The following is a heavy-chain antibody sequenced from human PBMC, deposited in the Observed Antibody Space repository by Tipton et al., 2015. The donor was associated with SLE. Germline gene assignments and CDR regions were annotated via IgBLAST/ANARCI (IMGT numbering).Heavy chain of an antibody. J-gene: IGHJ4*02. V-gene: IGHV3-43D*04. D-gene: IGHD5-18*01. Sequence: SLRLSCAASGFTFDDYAMHWVRQAPGKGLEWVSLIFWDGGSTYYADSVKGRFTISRDDSKNTLYFQMNSLRAEDTAIYYCAKDLRGYSNDLWGRGTLVTVSS. CDR2: IFWDGGST. CDR3: AKDLRGYSNDL. CDR1: GFTFDDYA.